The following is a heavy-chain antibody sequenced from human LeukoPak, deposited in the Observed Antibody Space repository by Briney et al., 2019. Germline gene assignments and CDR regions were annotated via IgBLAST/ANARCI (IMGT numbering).Heavy chain of an antibody. CDR3: ARTLAWFGELSTVYYYYGMDV. D-gene: IGHD3-10*01. V-gene: IGHV4-34*01. CDR2: INHSGST. J-gene: IGHJ6*02. Sequence: SETLSLTCAVFGGSFSGYYWSWIRQPPGKGLEWIGEINHSGSTNYNPSLKSRVTISVDTSKNQFSLKLSSVTAADTAVYYCARTLAWFGELSTVYYYYGMDVWGQGTTVTASS. CDR1: GGSFSGYY.